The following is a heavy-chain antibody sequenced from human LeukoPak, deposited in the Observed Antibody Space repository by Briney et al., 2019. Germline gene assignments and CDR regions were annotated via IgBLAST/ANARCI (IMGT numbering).Heavy chain of an antibody. Sequence: TLSLTCAVSLGSISSVSYDARSIRPPGGEGLGWIGRINTSGSTNYNPSLKGRVTISVDTSKNQCSLKLSSVTAADTAVYYCVRPPAWSFDYWGQGTLVTVSS. D-gene: IGHD2-8*02. V-gene: IGHV4-61*02. J-gene: IGHJ4*02. CDR1: LGSISSVSYD. CDR2: INTSGST. CDR3: VRPPAWSFDY.